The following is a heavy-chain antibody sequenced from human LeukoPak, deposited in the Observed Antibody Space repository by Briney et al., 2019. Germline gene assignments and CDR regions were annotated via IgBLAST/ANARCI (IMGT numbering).Heavy chain of an antibody. Sequence: SETLSLTCNVSGGSFSIYYWSWIRQPAGKGLEWIGRIYTSGNTNYNPSLKSRVTMSVDKSKNQFSLKLSSVTAADTAVYYCARGEFDGGVYFDYWGQGTLVTVSS. CDR3: ARGEFDGGVYFDY. V-gene: IGHV4-4*07. J-gene: IGHJ4*02. CDR2: IYTSGNT. CDR1: GGSFSIYY. D-gene: IGHD3-16*01.